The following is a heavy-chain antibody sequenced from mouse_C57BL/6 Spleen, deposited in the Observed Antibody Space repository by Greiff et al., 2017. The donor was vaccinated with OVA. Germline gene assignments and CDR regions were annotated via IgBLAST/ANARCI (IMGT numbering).Heavy chain of an antibody. CDR2: IYPGDGDT. CDR3: ASTAYGGFAY. Sequence: QVQLQQSGPELVKPGASVKISCKASGYAFSSSRMNWVKQRPGKGLEWIGRIYPGDGDTNYNGKFKGKATLTADKSSSTAYMQLSSLTSEDSAVYFCASTAYGGFAYWGQGTLVTGSA. V-gene: IGHV1-82*01. J-gene: IGHJ3*01. D-gene: IGHD6-5*01. CDR1: GYAFSSSR.